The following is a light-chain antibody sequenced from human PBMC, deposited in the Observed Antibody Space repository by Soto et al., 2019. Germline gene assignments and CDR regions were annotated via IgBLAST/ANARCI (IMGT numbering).Light chain of an antibody. CDR1: KGISSY. J-gene: IGKJ5*01. CDR3: QQLSNYPIA. Sequence: DIQLTQSPSFLSASLGDRVTVTCRASKGISSYLVWYQQKPGKAPKLLIHATSTLQSGVPSRLSGSGSGLELARTISRLQPEDFATYYCQQLSNYPIACGHGTRLVI. V-gene: IGKV1-9*01. CDR2: ATS.